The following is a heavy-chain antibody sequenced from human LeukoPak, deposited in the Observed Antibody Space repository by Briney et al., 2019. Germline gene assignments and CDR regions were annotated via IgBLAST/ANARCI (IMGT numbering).Heavy chain of an antibody. CDR1: GFTFSNYG. V-gene: IGHV3-23*01. CDR2: IVGSGVTT. Sequence: GGFLRPSCVASGFTFSNYGMNWVRQAPGKRLEWASGIVGSGVTTYYADSVKGRFTISRDNSKNTLYLHMNGLRAEDTAVDYWARDRSSGWALVYWGQGTLVTVSS. J-gene: IGHJ4*02. CDR3: ARDRSSGWALVY. D-gene: IGHD6-19*01.